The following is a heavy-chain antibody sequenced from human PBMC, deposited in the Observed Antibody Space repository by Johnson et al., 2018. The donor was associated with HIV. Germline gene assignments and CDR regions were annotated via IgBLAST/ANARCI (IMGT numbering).Heavy chain of an antibody. CDR1: GFTFSSYE. CDR3: ARAPYYDILTGYYPGALDI. Sequence: VQLVESGGGLVQPGGSLRLSCTASGFTFSSYEMNWVRQAPGKGLEWVSVIYSGGSTYYADSVKGRFTISRDNSKNTLYLQMNSLRAEDTAVYYCARAPYYDILTGYYPGALDIWGQGTMVTVSS. D-gene: IGHD3-9*01. V-gene: IGHV3-66*01. J-gene: IGHJ3*02. CDR2: IYSGGST.